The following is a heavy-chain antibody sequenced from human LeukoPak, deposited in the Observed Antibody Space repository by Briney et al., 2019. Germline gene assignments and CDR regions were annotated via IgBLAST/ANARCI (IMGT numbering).Heavy chain of an antibody. D-gene: IGHD5-18*01. J-gene: IGHJ3*02. CDR2: IIPIFGTA. CDR3: ARGPNLGIQQAVAFDI. CDR1: GGTFSSYA. Sequence: SVKVSCKASGGTFSSYAISWVRQAPGQGLEWMGRIIPIFGTANYAQKSQGRVTITTDESTSTAYMELSSLRSEDTAVYYCARGPNLGIQQAVAFDIWGQGTMVTVSS. V-gene: IGHV1-69*05.